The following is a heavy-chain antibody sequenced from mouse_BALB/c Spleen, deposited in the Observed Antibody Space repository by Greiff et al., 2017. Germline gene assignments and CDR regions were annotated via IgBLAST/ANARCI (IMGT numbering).Heavy chain of an antibody. CDR3: ARQRYGGTWYFDY. Sequence: EVQRVESGGGLVQPGGSLKLSCAASGFTFSSYTMSWVRQTPEKRLEWVAYISNGGGSTYYPDTVKGRFTISRDNAKNTLYLQMSSLKSEDTAMYYCARQRYGGTWYFDYWGQGTTLTVSS. CDR2: ISNGGGST. J-gene: IGHJ2*01. CDR1: GFTFSSYT. D-gene: IGHD2-14*01. V-gene: IGHV5-12-2*01.